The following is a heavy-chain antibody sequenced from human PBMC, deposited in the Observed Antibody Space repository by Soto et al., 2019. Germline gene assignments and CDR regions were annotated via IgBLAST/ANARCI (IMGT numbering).Heavy chain of an antibody. Sequence: QVQLVQSGAEVKKPGSSVKVSCKASGGTFSSYAISWVRQAPGQGLEWMGGIIPIFGTANYAQKFQGRVKITAEEATRQAYVERGSLGAEDTAVYYWPAPPPYCSGGSCYYPGDYWGQGTLVTVSS. CDR3: PAPPPYCSGGSCYYPGDY. CDR2: IIPIFGTA. CDR1: GGTFSSYA. J-gene: IGHJ4*02. V-gene: IGHV1-69*01. D-gene: IGHD2-15*01.